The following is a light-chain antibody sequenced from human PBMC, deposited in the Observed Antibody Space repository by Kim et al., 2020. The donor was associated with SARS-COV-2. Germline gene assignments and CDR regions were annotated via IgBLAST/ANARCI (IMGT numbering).Light chain of an antibody. CDR3: GTWDNGLSVWV. CDR1: SSNHGNNY. V-gene: IGLV1-51*01. J-gene: IGLJ3*02. Sequence: GQKVTISCSGSSSNHGNNYVSWYQQLPGTAPKLLIYDNDKRPSGIPDRFSGSKSGTSATLAITGLQTGDEADYYCGTWDNGLSVWVFGGGTQLTVL. CDR2: DND.